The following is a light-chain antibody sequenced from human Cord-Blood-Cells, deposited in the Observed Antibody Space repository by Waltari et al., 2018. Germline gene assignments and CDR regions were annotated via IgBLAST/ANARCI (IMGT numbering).Light chain of an antibody. CDR1: SSDVWSYNL. CDR2: EGS. J-gene: IGLJ2*01. V-gene: IGLV2-23*01. Sequence: QSALTQPASVSGSPGQSITISCTGTSSDVWSYNLVSWYQQHPGKAPNLMIYEGSKRPSGVSNRFSGSKSGNTASLTISGLQAEDEADYYCCSYAGSSTVVFGGGTKLTVL. CDR3: CSYAGSSTVV.